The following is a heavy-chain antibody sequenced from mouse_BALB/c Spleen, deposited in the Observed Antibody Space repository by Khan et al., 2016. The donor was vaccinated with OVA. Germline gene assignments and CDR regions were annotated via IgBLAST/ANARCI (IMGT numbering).Heavy chain of an antibody. CDR3: ARREKYGYDPSWFAY. CDR2: IDPSDSES. J-gene: IGHJ3*01. CDR1: GYTFTSYW. V-gene: IGHV1-61*01. D-gene: IGHD2-2*01. Sequence: QVQLQQPGAELVRPGASVKLSCKASGYTFTSYWMNWVKQRPGHGLEWIGRIDPSDSESHYNQIFKDKATLTVDTSSTTAYMQLSSLISEDSAVYYCARREKYGYDPSWFAYWGQGTLVTVSA.